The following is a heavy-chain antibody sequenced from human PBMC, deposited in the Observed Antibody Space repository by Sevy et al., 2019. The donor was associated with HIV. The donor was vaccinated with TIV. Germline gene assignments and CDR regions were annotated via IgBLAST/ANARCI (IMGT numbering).Heavy chain of an antibody. Sequence: GGSLRLSCAASGFTFSSYWMTWVRQAPGKGLEWVANIKQDMSEKYYADSVKGRLTISRDNARNSLYPQMESLRAEDTAVYYCARAQQVTMLVVIGGLYFDFWGQGTLVTVSS. D-gene: IGHD3-22*01. CDR2: IKQDMSEK. CDR3: ARAQQVTMLVVIGGLYFDF. CDR1: GFTFSSYW. J-gene: IGHJ4*02. V-gene: IGHV3-7*01.